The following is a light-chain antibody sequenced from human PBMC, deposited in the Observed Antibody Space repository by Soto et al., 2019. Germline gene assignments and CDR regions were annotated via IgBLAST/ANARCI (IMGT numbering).Light chain of an antibody. J-gene: IGLJ1*01. Sequence: QSVLTQPPSASRTPGQRVTISCSGGSSNIGTNYVYWYQRLAGAAPKLLIYSNNQRPSGVPERFSGSRSGTSASLAISGLRSEDESDYYCAAWDDSLSGYVFGTGTKVTVL. CDR2: SNN. CDR3: AAWDDSLSGYV. V-gene: IGLV1-47*02. CDR1: SSNIGTNY.